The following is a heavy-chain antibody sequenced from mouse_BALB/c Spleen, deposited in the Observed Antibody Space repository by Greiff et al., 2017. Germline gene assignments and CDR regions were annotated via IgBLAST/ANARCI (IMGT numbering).Heavy chain of an antibody. CDR2: ISYDGSN. D-gene: IGHD4-1*01. CDR1: GYSITSGYY. J-gene: IGHJ2*01. CDR3: AELGRRNYFDY. V-gene: IGHV3-6*02. Sequence: EESGPGLVKPSQSLSLTCSVTGYSITSGYYWNWIRQFPGNKLEWMGYISYDGSNNYNPSLKNRISITRDTSKNQFFLKLNSVTTEDTATYYCAELGRRNYFDYWGQGTTLTVSS.